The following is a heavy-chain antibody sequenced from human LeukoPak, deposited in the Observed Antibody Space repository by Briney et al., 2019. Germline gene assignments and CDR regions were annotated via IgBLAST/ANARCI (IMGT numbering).Heavy chain of an antibody. CDR2: IIPIFGTA. Sequence: SVKVSCKASGGTFSSYAISWVRQAPGQGLEWMGGIIPIFGTANYAQKFQGRVTITADESTGTAYMELSSLRSEDTAVYYCATPAGGGSYAFDLWGRGTLVTVSS. V-gene: IGHV1-69*13. CDR3: ATPAGGGSYAFDL. J-gene: IGHJ2*01. CDR1: GGTFSSYA. D-gene: IGHD1-26*01.